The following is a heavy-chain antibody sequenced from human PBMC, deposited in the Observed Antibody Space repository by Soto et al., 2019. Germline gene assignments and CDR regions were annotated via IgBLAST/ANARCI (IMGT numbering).Heavy chain of an antibody. J-gene: IGHJ4*02. Sequence: SEPLSLTCTVSGGSITSSSYYWGWIRQPPGKGLEWIGGIYYSGRSYYNTSLKSRVTMSVDTSKNQFSLTLNSVTAADAAVYYCARQRTTVVTQADSDHCGQRTLVTVS. CDR1: GGSITSSSYY. CDR3: ARQRTTVVTQADSDH. V-gene: IGHV4-39*01. CDR2: IYYSGRS. D-gene: IGHD4-17*01.